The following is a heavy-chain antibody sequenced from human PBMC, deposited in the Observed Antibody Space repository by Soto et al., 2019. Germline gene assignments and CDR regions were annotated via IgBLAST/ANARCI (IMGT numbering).Heavy chain of an antibody. CDR2: ISGSGGST. V-gene: IGHV3-23*01. CDR1: GFTFSNYA. Sequence: EAQLLESGGRLVQPGGSLRLSCAASGFTFSNYAMSWVRQAPGKGLEWVSAISGSGGSTYYADYVKGRFTISRDNSKNTRNLQMNKLRAEDTAVYYCAKDLSTTRGYSDFDHWGQGNLGIVS. J-gene: IGHJ4*02. D-gene: IGHD5-12*01. CDR3: AKDLSTTRGYSDFDH.